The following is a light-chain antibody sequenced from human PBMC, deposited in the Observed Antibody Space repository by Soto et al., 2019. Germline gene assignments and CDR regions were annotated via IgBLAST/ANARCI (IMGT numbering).Light chain of an antibody. Sequence: QSVLTQPASVSGSPGQSITISCTGTSSNVGGYNYVSWYQQHPGKAPKLMIYDVSNRPSGVSNRFSGSKSGNKASLTISGLQAEDEADYYCSSYTSSSWVFGTGTKLTVL. CDR1: SSNVGGYNY. J-gene: IGLJ1*01. CDR3: SSYTSSSWV. CDR2: DVS. V-gene: IGLV2-14*01.